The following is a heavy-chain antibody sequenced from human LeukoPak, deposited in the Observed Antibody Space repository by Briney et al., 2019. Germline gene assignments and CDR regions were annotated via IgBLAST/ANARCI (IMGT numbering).Heavy chain of an antibody. V-gene: IGHV4-59*12. CDR3: ARAPTVTDWFDP. J-gene: IGHJ5*02. D-gene: IGHD4-17*01. CDR2: VYYSGSA. CDR1: GGSISSYY. Sequence: SETLSLTCTVSGGSISSYYWSWIRQPPGRGLEWIGYVYYSGSANYSPSLKSRVTISVDTSKNQFSLRLSSVTTADTAVYYCARAPTVTDWFDPWGQGTLVTVSS.